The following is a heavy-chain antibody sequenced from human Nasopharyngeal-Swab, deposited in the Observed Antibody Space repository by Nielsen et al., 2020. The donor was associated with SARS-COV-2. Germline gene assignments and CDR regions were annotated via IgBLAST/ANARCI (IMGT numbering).Heavy chain of an antibody. CDR1: GYTFTSCY. D-gene: IGHD3-9*01. Sequence: ASVKVSCKASGYTFTSCYMHWVRQAPGQGLEWMGIINPSGGSTSYAQKFQGRVTMTRDTSTSTVYMELSSLRSEDTAVYYCARMLRYFDWLSKYGMDVWGQGTTVTVSS. J-gene: IGHJ6*02. CDR2: INPSGGST. CDR3: ARMLRYFDWLSKYGMDV. V-gene: IGHV1-46*01.